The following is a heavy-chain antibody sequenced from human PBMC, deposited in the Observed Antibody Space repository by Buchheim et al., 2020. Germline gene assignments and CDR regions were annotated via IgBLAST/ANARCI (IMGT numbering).Heavy chain of an antibody. CDR1: GGSISSGDYY. J-gene: IGHJ2*01. D-gene: IGHD2-21*02. Sequence: QVQLQESGPGLVKPSQTLSLTCTVSGGSISSGDYYWSWIRQPPGKGLEWIGYIYYSGSTYYNPSLKSRVTISVDKSKHQFALKLSSVTAADTAVYYCARLYCTVEVVTASYYWYFDLWGRGTL. CDR3: ARLYCTVEVVTASYYWYFDL. CDR2: IYYSGST. V-gene: IGHV4-30-4*01.